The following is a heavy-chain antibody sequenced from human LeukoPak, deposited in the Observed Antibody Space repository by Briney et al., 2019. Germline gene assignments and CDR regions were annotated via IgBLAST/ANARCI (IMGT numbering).Heavy chain of an antibody. Sequence: GGSLRLSCAASGFTFSSYGMHWVRQAPGKGLEWVAVIWYDGSNKYYADSVEGRFTISRDNSKNTLYLQMNSLRAEDTAVYYCAKDYYDSSGSNWGQGTLVTVSS. CDR2: IWYDGSNK. J-gene: IGHJ4*02. CDR3: AKDYYDSSGSN. V-gene: IGHV3-33*06. D-gene: IGHD3-22*01. CDR1: GFTFSSYG.